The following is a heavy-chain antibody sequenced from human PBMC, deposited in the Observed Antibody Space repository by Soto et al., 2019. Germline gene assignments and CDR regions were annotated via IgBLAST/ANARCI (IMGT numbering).Heavy chain of an antibody. J-gene: IGHJ4*02. V-gene: IGHV2-5*02. D-gene: IGHD3-16*01. Sequence: QITLKESGPTLVKPTETLTLTCTFTGFSLSTNGVSVGWIRQPPGKALEWLAFIYWDDDERYSPSLKSRLTIHKGXSKNPVVLTMTNMDPLDTATYYCVRRLVNPDMLNYWRQGTLVTVSS. CDR1: GFSLSTNGVS. CDR2: IYWDDDE. CDR3: VRRLVNPDMLNY.